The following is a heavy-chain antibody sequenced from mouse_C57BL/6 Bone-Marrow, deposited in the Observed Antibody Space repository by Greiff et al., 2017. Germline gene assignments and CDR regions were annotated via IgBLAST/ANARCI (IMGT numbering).Heavy chain of an antibody. V-gene: IGHV1-50*01. J-gene: IGHJ2*01. CDR1: GYTFTSYW. D-gene: IGHD2-2*01. CDR3: SRGGYDGFDY. CDR2: IDPSDGYT. Sequence: QVQLQQPGAELVKPGASVKLSCKASGYTFTSYWMQWVKQRPGQGLEWIGEIDPSDGYTNYNQKFKGKATLTVDTSSSTAYMQLSSLTSEDSAVYDCSRGGYDGFDYWGQGTTLTVSS.